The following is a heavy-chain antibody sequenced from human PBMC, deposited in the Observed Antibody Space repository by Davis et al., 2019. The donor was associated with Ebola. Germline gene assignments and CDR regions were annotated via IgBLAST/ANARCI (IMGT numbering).Heavy chain of an antibody. CDR2: INHSGST. D-gene: IGHD3-22*01. V-gene: IGHV4-34*01. CDR1: GGSFSGYY. Sequence: SETLSLTCAVYGGSFSGYYWTWIRQPPGKGLEWVGEINHSGSTDYNPSLKSRVTISADRSKNQFSLKLTFVTAADTAVYYCASRYDIGHWGQGTLVTVSS. CDR3: ASRYDIGH. J-gene: IGHJ1*01.